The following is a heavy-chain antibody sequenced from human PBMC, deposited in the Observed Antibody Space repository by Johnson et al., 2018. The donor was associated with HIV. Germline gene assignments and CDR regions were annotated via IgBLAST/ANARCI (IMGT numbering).Heavy chain of an antibody. V-gene: IGHV3-30*04. CDR3: ATERQAALDI. Sequence: QVQLVESGGGVVQPGRSLRLSCAASGFTFSSYPMHWVRQAPGKGLEWVAVISYDGNNKYYADSLKGRFTISRDNSKNTLYLQMNSLRPEDTAVYYCATERQAALDIWGQGTMVTVSS. CDR1: GFTFSSYP. CDR2: ISYDGNNK. D-gene: IGHD1-1*01. J-gene: IGHJ3*02.